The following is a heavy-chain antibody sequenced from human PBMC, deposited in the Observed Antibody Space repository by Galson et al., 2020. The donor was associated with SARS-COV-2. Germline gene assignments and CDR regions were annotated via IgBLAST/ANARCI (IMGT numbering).Heavy chain of an antibody. CDR2: ISDSGSGT. CDR3: AKRLAYSSSWYVDY. V-gene: IGHV3-23*01. Sequence: GGSLRLSCAASGFTFSSFAMAWVRQAPGKGLEWVSGISDSGSGTPIADSVKGRFTISRDNSKNTLYLQMNSLSAEDTGVYYCAKRLAYSSSWYVDYWGQGNLVIVSS. J-gene: IGHJ4*02. CDR1: GFTFSSFA. D-gene: IGHD2-2*01.